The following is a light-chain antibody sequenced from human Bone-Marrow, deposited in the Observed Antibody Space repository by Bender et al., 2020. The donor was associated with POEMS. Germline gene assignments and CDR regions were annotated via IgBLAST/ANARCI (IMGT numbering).Light chain of an antibody. J-gene: IGLJ3*02. Sequence: QSALTQPPSASGSPGQSVTISCTGTSSDVGAYHYVSWYQQQPGKAPKLIISEVSKRPSGVPDRFSASKSGNTASLTVSGLQAEDEADYYCSSYGGSNIWVFGGGTKLTVL. CDR1: SSDVGAYHY. CDR2: EVS. V-gene: IGLV2-8*01. CDR3: SSYGGSNIWV.